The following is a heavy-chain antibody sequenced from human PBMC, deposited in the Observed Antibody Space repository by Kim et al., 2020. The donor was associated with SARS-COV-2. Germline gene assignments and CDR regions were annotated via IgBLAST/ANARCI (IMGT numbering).Heavy chain of an antibody. Sequence: LKSRGTISVDTSKNQFSLKLSSVPAADTAVYYCARSNRITMVRGVILWFDPWGQGTLVTVSS. V-gene: IGHV4-34*01. CDR3: ARSNRITMVRGVILWFDP. D-gene: IGHD3-10*01. J-gene: IGHJ5*02.